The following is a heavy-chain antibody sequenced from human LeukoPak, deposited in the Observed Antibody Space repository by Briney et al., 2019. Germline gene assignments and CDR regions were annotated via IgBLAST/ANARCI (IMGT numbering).Heavy chain of an antibody. CDR3: AKWAGYYGSGSYYNWFDP. D-gene: IGHD3-10*01. CDR1: GFTFSSYA. J-gene: IGHJ5*02. Sequence: GGSLRLSCAASGFTFSSYAMSWVRKAPGKGLEWVSAISGSGGSTYYADSVKGRFTISRDNSKNTLYLQMNSLRAEDTAVYYCAKWAGYYGSGSYYNWFDPWGQGTLVTVSS. CDR2: ISGSGGST. V-gene: IGHV3-23*01.